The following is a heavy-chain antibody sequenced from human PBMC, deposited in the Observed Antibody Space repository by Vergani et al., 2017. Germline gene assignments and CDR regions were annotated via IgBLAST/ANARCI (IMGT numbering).Heavy chain of an antibody. J-gene: IGHJ4*02. CDR1: GFTFSSYG. CDR3: ARDEGGTAMALDY. V-gene: IGHV3-33*01. CDR2: IWYDGSNK. D-gene: IGHD5-18*01. Sequence: QVQLVESGGGVVQPGRSLRLSCAASGFTFSSYGMHWVRQAPGQGLEWVAVIWYDGSNKYYADSVKGRFTISRDNSKNTLYLQMNSLRAEDTAVYYCARDEGGTAMALDYWGQGTLVTVSS.